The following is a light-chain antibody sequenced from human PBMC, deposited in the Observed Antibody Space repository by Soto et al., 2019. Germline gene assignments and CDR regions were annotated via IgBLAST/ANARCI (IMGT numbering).Light chain of an antibody. CDR1: QGISGY. CDR2: LTS. V-gene: IGKV1-9*01. J-gene: IGKJ3*01. Sequence: IPLTQSPSSLSASVGDRVTISCRASQGISGYLAWYQQKPGKAPKLLNYLTSNLQNGVPSRFSGSGSGTDFTPTIRCQQPDDFGTYYCRQLNSYPLTFGPGTKVDIK. CDR3: RQLNSYPLT.